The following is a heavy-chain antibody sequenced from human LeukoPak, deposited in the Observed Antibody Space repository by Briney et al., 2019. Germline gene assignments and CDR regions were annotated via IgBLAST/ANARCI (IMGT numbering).Heavy chain of an antibody. D-gene: IGHD2-21*02. CDR3: ARARGLVTIAPDY. CDR2: INHSGST. V-gene: IGHV4-34*01. CDR1: GGSFSGYY. J-gene: IGHJ4*02. Sequence: SETPSLTCAVYGGSFSGYYWSWIRQPPGKGLEWIGEINHSGSTNYNPSLKSRVTISVDTSKNQFSLKLSPVTAADTAVYYCARARGLVTIAPDYWGQGTLVTVSS.